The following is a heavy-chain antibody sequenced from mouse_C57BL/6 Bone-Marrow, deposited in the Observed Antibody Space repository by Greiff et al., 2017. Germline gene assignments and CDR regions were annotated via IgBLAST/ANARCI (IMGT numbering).Heavy chain of an antibody. CDR1: GFTFSSYT. V-gene: IGHV5-9*01. CDR2: ISGGGGNT. Sequence: DVKLVESGGGLVKPGGSLKLSCAASGFTFSSYTMSWVRQTPEKRLEWVATISGGGGNTYYPDSVKGRFNISRDNAKHTLYLQMSSLRSEYTALYYCAPGPLFAYWGQGTLVTVSA. J-gene: IGHJ3*01. CDR3: APGPLFAY.